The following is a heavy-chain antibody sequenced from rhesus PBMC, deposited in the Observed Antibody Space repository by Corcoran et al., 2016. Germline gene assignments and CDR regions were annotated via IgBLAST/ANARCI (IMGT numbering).Heavy chain of an antibody. CDR2: SRKKVKGGTT. Sequence: EVRLVESGGGLVQPGGSLRLSCAASGFMFSDSSMSWVRQAPEKGQEWVGISRKKVKGGTTEDVASVEGRFTISRDDSKSIASLQMNSLKTEDTAVYYCVRHVWGSDYFDYWGQGVLVTVSS. J-gene: IGHJ4*01. D-gene: IGHD3-22*01. V-gene: IGHV3-116*02. CDR3: VRHVWGSDYFDY. CDR1: GFMFSDSS.